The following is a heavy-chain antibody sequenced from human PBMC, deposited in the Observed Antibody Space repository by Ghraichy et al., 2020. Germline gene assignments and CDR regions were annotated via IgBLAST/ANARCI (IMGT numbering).Heavy chain of an antibody. Sequence: GGSLRLSCAASGFTFSSYWMSWVRQAPGKGLEWVANIKQDGSEKYYVDSVKGRFTISRDNAKNSLYLQMNSLRAEDTAVYYCARDAAIVLMVYATPGMDYWGQGTLVTVSS. V-gene: IGHV3-7*01. CDR2: IKQDGSEK. CDR3: ARDAAIVLMVYATPGMDY. J-gene: IGHJ4*02. D-gene: IGHD2-8*01. CDR1: GFTFSSYW.